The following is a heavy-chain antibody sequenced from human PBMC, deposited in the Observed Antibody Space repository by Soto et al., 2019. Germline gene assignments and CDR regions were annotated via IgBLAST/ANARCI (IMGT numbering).Heavy chain of an antibody. CDR3: ARDLFGPPAHCSSTSCPTDGAFDI. CDR1: GYIFTSYY. Sequence: ASVKVSCKASGYIFTSYYMHWVRQAPGQGLEWMGIINPSGGSTSYAQKFQGRVTMTRDTSTSTVYMELSSLRSEDTAVYYCARDLFGPPAHCSSTSCPTDGAFDIWGQGTMVTVSS. V-gene: IGHV1-46*01. J-gene: IGHJ3*02. D-gene: IGHD2-2*01. CDR2: INPSGGST.